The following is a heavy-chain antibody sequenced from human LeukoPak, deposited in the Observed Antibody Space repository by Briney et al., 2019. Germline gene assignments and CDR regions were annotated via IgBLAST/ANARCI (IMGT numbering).Heavy chain of an antibody. Sequence: GRSLRLSCAASGCTFSSYAKHWVRQAPGKGLKWVAVISYDGSNKYYADSVKGRFTISRDNSKNTLYLQMNSLRAEDTAVYYCARDLGYCSGSTCYVGYFDYWGQGTQVTVSS. CDR1: GCTFSSYA. D-gene: IGHD2-15*01. CDR3: ARDLGYCSGSTCYVGYFDY. CDR2: ISYDGSNK. V-gene: IGHV3-30-3*01. J-gene: IGHJ4*02.